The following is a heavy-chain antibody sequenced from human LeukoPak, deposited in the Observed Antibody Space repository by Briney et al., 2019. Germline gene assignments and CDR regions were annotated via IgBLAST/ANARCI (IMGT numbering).Heavy chain of an antibody. Sequence: GGSLRLSCAASGFTFSSYWMSWVRQAPGKGLEWVANIKQDGSEKYYVDSVKGRLTISRDNAKNSLYLQMNSLGAEDTAVYYCARDLKAAAGSGAYYYYGMDVWGQGTTVTVSS. CDR1: GFTFSSYW. CDR2: IKQDGSEK. J-gene: IGHJ6*02. D-gene: IGHD6-13*01. V-gene: IGHV3-7*05. CDR3: ARDLKAAAGSGAYYYYGMDV.